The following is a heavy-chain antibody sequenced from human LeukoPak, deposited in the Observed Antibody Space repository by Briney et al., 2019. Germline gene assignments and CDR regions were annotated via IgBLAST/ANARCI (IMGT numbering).Heavy chain of an antibody. CDR2: IYWDDDK. CDR1: GFSLRTSGGG. V-gene: IGHV2-5*02. Sequence: SGPTLLHPTPTLTLTFTFSGFSLRTSGGGVGWIRQPPEKALEWLTLIYWDDDKRYSPSLKSRLTITKDTSKNQVVLTMTNMDPVDTATYYCAHIVNAAAGTLGFDYWGQGTLVTVSS. J-gene: IGHJ4*02. D-gene: IGHD6-13*01. CDR3: AHIVNAAAGTLGFDY.